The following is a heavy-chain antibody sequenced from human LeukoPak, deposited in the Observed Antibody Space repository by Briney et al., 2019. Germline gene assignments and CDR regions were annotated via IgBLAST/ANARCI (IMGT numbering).Heavy chain of an antibody. CDR2: ISGSGGST. V-gene: IGHV3-23*01. D-gene: IGHD6-19*01. Sequence: GGSLRLSCAASGFTFSSYAMSWVRQAPGKGLEWVSAISGSGGSTYYADSVKGRFTISGDNSKNTLYLQMNSLRAEDTAVYYCAASGYSSGWYYYWGQGTLVTVSS. CDR3: AASGYSSGWYYY. CDR1: GFTFSSYA. J-gene: IGHJ4*02.